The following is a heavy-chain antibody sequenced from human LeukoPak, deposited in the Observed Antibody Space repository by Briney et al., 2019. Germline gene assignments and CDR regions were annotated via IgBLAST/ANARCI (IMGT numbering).Heavy chain of an antibody. CDR1: GFTFSSYE. D-gene: IGHD6-19*01. Sequence: GGSLRLSCAASGFTFSSYEMNWVRQAPGKGLEWVSYISSSGSTIHYADSVKGRFTISRDNAKNSLYLQMNSLRAEDTAVYYCARADSSGWGSLDYWGQGTLVTVSS. CDR2: ISSSGSTI. J-gene: IGHJ4*02. V-gene: IGHV3-48*03. CDR3: ARADSSGWGSLDY.